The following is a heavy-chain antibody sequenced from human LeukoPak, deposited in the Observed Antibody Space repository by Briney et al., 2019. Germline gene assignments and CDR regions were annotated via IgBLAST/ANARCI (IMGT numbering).Heavy chain of an antibody. CDR2: IYHTGTT. Sequence: PSETLSLTCAVSGYSIRSGYRWGWIRQAPGKGLERIGNIYHTGTTYYNPSLKSRVTISVDTSENHFSLHLSYVTSADTATYYCARYIATTGGFHWGQGTLVTVSS. J-gene: IGHJ4*02. D-gene: IGHD2-8*02. CDR1: GYSIRSGYR. V-gene: IGHV4-38-2*01. CDR3: ARYIATTGGFH.